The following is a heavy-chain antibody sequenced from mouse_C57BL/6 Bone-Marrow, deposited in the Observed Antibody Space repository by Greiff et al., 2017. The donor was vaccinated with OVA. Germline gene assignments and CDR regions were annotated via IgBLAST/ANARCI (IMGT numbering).Heavy chain of an antibody. Sequence: QVQLQQPGAELVMPGASVKLSCKASGYTFTSYWMHWVKQRPGQGLEWIGEIDPSDSYTNYNQKFKGKSTLTVDKSSSTAYMQLSSLTSEDAAVYYCARPHDYGSSYWYFDVWGTGTTVTVSS. CDR3: ARPHDYGSSYWYFDV. J-gene: IGHJ1*03. CDR1: GYTFTSYW. V-gene: IGHV1-69*01. D-gene: IGHD1-1*01. CDR2: IDPSDSYT.